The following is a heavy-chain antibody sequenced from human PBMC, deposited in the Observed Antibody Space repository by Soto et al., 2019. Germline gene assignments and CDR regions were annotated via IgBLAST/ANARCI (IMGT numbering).Heavy chain of an antibody. V-gene: IGHV3-7*05. D-gene: IGHD2-15*01. J-gene: IGHJ4*02. Sequence: EVQLVESGGGLVQPGGSLRLSCEASGFSFSIHWMIWVGQAPGRGLEWVAKIKPDGSEKYYVDSVEGRFTISRDNAKNSLYLQMNSLRIEDTAVYYCARETWWRCDYWGQGTLVSVSS. CDR1: GFSFSIHW. CDR3: ARETWWRCDY. CDR2: IKPDGSEK.